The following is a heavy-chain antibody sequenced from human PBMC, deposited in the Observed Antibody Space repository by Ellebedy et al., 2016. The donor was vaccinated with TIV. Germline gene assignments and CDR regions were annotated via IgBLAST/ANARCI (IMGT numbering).Heavy chain of an antibody. CDR2: IYSSGST. V-gene: IGHV4-59*01. CDR1: GGSINNYY. CDR3: ARITSDYDILTTYHWHLDL. Sequence: MPSETLSLTCTVSGGSINNYYWSWIRQPPGKRLEWIGYIYSSGSTNYNPSLKSRVTISIDTSKNQISLKLISVTAADTAVYYCARITSDYDILTTYHWHLDLWGRGTLVTVSP. J-gene: IGHJ2*01. D-gene: IGHD3-9*01.